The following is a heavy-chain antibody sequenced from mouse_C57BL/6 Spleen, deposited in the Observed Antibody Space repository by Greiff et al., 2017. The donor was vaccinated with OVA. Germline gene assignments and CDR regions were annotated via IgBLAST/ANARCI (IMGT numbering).Heavy chain of an antibody. CDR3: ATDGYYDYYAMDY. CDR1: GFTFSDYG. J-gene: IGHJ4*01. CDR2: ISSGSSTI. V-gene: IGHV5-17*01. Sequence: EVQLVESGGGLVKPGGSLKLSCAASGFTFSDYGMHWVRQAPEKGLEWVAYISSGSSTIYYADTVKGRFTISRDNATNTLFLQMTRMRSEDTAMYYGATDGYYDYYAMDYWGQGTSVTVSS. D-gene: IGHD2-3*01.